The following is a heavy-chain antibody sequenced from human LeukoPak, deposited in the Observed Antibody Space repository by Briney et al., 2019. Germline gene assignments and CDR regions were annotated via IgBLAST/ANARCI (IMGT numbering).Heavy chain of an antibody. J-gene: IGHJ4*02. CDR1: GFTFSSYW. CDR3: ARGPTYYDFWSGYYHFDY. CDR2: IKQDGSEK. Sequence: GGSLRLSCAASGFTFSSYWMSWVRQAPGKGLDWVANIKQDGSEKYYVDSVKGRFTISRDNAKNSLYLQMNSLRAEDTAVYYCARGPTYYDFWSGYYHFDYWGQGTLVTVSS. V-gene: IGHV3-7*01. D-gene: IGHD3-3*01.